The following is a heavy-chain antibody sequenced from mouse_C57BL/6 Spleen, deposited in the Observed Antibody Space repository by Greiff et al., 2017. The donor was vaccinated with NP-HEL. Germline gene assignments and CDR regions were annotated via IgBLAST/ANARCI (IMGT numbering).Heavy chain of an antibody. J-gene: IGHJ4*01. CDR3: SRDDGPTGCGSMDY. V-gene: IGHV1-59*01. D-gene: IGHD2-3*01. CDR1: GYTFTSYW. Sequence: QVQLQQPGAELVRPGTSVKLSCKASGYTFTSYWMHWVKQRPGQGLEWIGVIDPSDSYTNYNQKFKGKATLTVDTSSSTAYMQLSSLTSEDSAAYYCSRDDGPTGCGSMDYWGQGTSVTVSS. CDR2: IDPSDSYT.